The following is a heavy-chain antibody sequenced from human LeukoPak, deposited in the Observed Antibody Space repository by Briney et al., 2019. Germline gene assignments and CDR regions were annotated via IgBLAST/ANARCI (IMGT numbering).Heavy chain of an antibody. CDR1: GFTFSSYA. D-gene: IGHD6-13*01. Sequence: GGSLRLSCAASGFTFSSYAMSWVRQAPGKGLEWVSAISGSGGSTHYADSVKGRFTISRDNSKNTLYLQMNSLRAEDTAVYYCARVSGSSWYFDYWGQGTLVTVSS. J-gene: IGHJ4*02. V-gene: IGHV3-23*01. CDR2: ISGSGGST. CDR3: ARVSGSSWYFDY.